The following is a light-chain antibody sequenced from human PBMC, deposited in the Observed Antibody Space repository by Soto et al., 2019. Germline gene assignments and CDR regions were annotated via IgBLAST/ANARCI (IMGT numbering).Light chain of an antibody. CDR2: APS. J-gene: IGKJ5*01. V-gene: IGKV3D-15*01. CDR3: QQYRNWPAIT. Sequence: EIVMTQSPATLSASPGERATLSCRASRSVSSNLAWYQQKPGQAPRLLIYAPSTRATGIPARFSGSGSGTEFTLTISSLQSEDFAIYYCQQYRNWPAITFGQGTRLEIK. CDR1: RSVSSN.